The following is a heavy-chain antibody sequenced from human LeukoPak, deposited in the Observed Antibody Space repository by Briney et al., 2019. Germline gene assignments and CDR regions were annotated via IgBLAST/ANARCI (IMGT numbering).Heavy chain of an antibody. J-gene: IGHJ4*02. CDR2: INPNSGGT. Sequence: GASVKVSCKASGYTFTGYYMHWVRQSPGQGLEWMGWINPNSGGTNYAQTFQGRVTMTRDTSISTAYMELSRLRSDDTAVYYCASRQWLAPRYLDYWGQGTLVTVSS. V-gene: IGHV1-2*02. CDR1: GYTFTGYY. D-gene: IGHD6-19*01. CDR3: ASRQWLAPRYLDY.